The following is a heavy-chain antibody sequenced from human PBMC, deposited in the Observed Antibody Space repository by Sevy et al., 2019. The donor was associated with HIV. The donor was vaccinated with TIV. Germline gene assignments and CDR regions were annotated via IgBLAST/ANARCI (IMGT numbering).Heavy chain of an antibody. CDR2: ISGSGGST. CDR1: GFTFSSYA. D-gene: IGHD2-15*01. Sequence: GGSLRLSCAASGFTFSSYAMSWVRQAPGKGLEWVSAISGSGGSTYYADSVKGRFTISRDNSKNTLYLQMNSLRAEDTAVEYCAKWGFDCSGGSCDSSAYYYMDVWGKGTTVTVSS. V-gene: IGHV3-23*01. CDR3: AKWGFDCSGGSCDSSAYYYMDV. J-gene: IGHJ6*03.